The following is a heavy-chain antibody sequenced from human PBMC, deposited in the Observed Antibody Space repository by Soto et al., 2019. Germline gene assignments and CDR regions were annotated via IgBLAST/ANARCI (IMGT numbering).Heavy chain of an antibody. V-gene: IGHV4-28*03. D-gene: IGHD6-13*01. CDR1: GYSISSSNW. CDR2: IYHSGST. Sequence: SETLSLTCAVSGYSISSSNWWGWIRQPPGKGLEWIGYIYHSGSTYYNPSLKSRVTISVDRSNNQFSLKLSSVTAADTAVYYCARGHASSPNWFDPWGQGTLVTVSS. J-gene: IGHJ5*02. CDR3: ARGHASSPNWFDP.